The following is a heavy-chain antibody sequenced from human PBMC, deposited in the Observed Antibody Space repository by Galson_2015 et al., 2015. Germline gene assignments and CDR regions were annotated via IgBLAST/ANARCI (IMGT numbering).Heavy chain of an antibody. CDR3: AGDNGRAGPPSFDY. Sequence: SLRLSCAASGFTFSSYSMNWVRQAPGKGLEWVSSISSSGSNIYYADSVKGRFTISRDNAKNSLYLQMNSLRAEDTAVYYCAGDNGRAGPPSFDYWGQGTLVTVSS. D-gene: IGHD6-13*01. V-gene: IGHV3-21*01. CDR2: ISSSGSNI. CDR1: GFTFSSYS. J-gene: IGHJ4*02.